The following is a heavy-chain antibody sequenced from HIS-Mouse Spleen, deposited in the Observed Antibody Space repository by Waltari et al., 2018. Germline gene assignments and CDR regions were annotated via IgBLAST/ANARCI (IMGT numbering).Heavy chain of an antibody. Sequence: EVQLVESGGGLVQPGGSLKLSCAASGFTFSGSAMHWVRQASGKGLEWVGRIRSKANSCATAYAASVKGRFTISRDDSKNTAYLQMNSLKTEDTAVYYCTPRFGNWGEYYFDYWGQGTLVTVSS. CDR1: GFTFSGSA. J-gene: IGHJ4*02. V-gene: IGHV3-73*01. CDR2: IRSKANSCAT. CDR3: TPRFGNWGEYYFDY. D-gene: IGHD7-27*01.